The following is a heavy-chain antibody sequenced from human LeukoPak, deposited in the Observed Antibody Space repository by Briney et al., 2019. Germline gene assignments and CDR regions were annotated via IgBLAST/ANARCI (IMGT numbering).Heavy chain of an antibody. CDR1: GGSISSGDYY. CDR2: IFHSGST. V-gene: IGHV4-31*03. J-gene: IGHJ5*02. Sequence: SETLSLTCTVSGGSISSGDYYWSWIRQLPGKGLEWIAHIFHSGSTYYNPSLKSRVTVSVDTSKNQFSLNLTSVTAADTAVYYCARGHGSGSYEGNWFDPWGQGTLVTVSS. CDR3: ARGHGSGSYEGNWFDP. D-gene: IGHD3-10*01.